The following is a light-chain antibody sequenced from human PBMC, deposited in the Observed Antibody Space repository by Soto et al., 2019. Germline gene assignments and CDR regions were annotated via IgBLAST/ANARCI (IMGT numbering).Light chain of an antibody. CDR1: QSVSSN. V-gene: IGKV3-15*01. CDR3: QQYYNWPRT. CDR2: NAF. J-gene: IGKJ1*01. Sequence: EIVMTQSPATLSVSPGERATLSCRASQSVSSNLAWYQQKPVQAPRLLIYNAFTRASGIPASFSGSGSGTEFTLTISSLQSEDCAVYYWQQYYNWPRTFGQGTKVEI.